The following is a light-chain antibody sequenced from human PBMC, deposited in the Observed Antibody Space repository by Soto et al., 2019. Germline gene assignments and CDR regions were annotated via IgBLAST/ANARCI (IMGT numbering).Light chain of an antibody. J-gene: IGKJ1*01. Sequence: EIVLTQSPGTLSLSPGERATLSCRASQSVSSSYLAWYQQKPGQAPRLLIYGASSRATGIPVRFSGSGSGTDFTLTISGLEPEDVAVYYCQQYGSSPPTFGQGTKVDIK. CDR1: QSVSSSY. CDR2: GAS. V-gene: IGKV3-20*01. CDR3: QQYGSSPPT.